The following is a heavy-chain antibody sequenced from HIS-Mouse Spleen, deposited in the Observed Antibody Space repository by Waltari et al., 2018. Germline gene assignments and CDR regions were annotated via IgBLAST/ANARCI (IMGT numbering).Heavy chain of an antibody. CDR2: IYYSGST. CDR3: AREIPYSSSWYDWYFDL. CDR1: GCSIRSSSYH. Sequence: QLPLQESGPGLVKPSETLSLTCTVSGCSIRSSSYHWGWIRPPPGKGLVWIGSIYYSGSTYYNPSLKSRVTISVDTSKNQFSLKLSSVTAADTAVYYCAREIPYSSSWYDWYFDLWGRGTLVTVSS. V-gene: IGHV4-39*07. J-gene: IGHJ2*01. D-gene: IGHD6-13*01.